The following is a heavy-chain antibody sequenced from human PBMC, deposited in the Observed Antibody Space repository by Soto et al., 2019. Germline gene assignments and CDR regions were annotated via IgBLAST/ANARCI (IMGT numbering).Heavy chain of an antibody. CDR1: GGSISSSNW. D-gene: IGHD3-10*01. V-gene: IGHV4-4*02. CDR2: IYHSGST. CDR3: ARRRYSGSGGGAFDI. J-gene: IGHJ3*02. Sequence: SETLSLTCAVSGGSISSSNWWSWVRQPPGKGLEWIGEIYHSGSTNYNPSLKSRVTISVDKSKNQFSLKLSSVTAADTAVYYCARRRYSGSGGGAFDIWSQGTMVTVSS.